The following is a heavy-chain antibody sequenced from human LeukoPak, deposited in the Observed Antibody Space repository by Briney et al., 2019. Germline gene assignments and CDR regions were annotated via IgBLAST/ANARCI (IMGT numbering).Heavy chain of an antibody. Sequence: ASVKVSCKASGYTFTRYAVQWARQAPGQSLDWMGWINTGNGNTKYSPKFQGRVTLSRDTSANTVYMEVTSLRSEDTAVYYCATRSESSYGGVFDFWGQGSLVTVSS. D-gene: IGHD3-10*01. CDR2: INTGNGNT. V-gene: IGHV1-3*04. CDR1: GYTFTRYA. J-gene: IGHJ4*02. CDR3: ATRSESSYGGVFDF.